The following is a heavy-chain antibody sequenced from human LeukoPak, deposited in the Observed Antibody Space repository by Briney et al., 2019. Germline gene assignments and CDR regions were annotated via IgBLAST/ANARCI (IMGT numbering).Heavy chain of an antibody. D-gene: IGHD2-21*02. V-gene: IGHV3-66*01. CDR3: ARGRSIVVVTAGRRHNFDY. CDR1: GFTVSSNY. Sequence: GGSLRLSCAVSGFTVSSNYMSWVRQVPGKGLEWVSVIYSGGSAYYAESVKGRFTISRDNSKNTLYLHMNSLTAEDTAVYYCARGRSIVVVTAGRRHNFDYWGQGTLVTVSS. J-gene: IGHJ4*02. CDR2: IYSGGSA.